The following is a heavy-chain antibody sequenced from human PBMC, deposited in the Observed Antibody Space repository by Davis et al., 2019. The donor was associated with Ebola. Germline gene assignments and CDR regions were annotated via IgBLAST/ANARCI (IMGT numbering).Heavy chain of an antibody. J-gene: IGHJ4*02. Sequence: GGSLISCAASGFTFSGSAMHWVRQASGKGLEWVGRIRSKANSYATAYAASVKGRFTISRDDSKNTAYLQMNSLKTEDTAVYYCTSSGSSFDYWGQGTLVTVSS. CDR3: TSSGSSFDY. V-gene: IGHV3-73*01. D-gene: IGHD3-10*01. CDR2: IRSKANSYAT. CDR1: GFTFSGSA.